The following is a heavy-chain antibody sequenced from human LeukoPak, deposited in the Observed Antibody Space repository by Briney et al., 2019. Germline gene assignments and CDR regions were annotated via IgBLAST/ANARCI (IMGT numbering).Heavy chain of an antibody. CDR3: ARERFHYDV. V-gene: IGHV3-74*01. CDR2: ITSDGTDI. CDR1: GLTLSSSW. J-gene: IGHJ4*02. Sequence: GGSLRLSCEASGLTLSSSWMHWVSHSPAKGLVWVARITSDGTDIEYADSVKGRFTLSRNNAKNTLYWQMNSLRVEDTALYYCARERFHYDVWGQGTLVTVSS. D-gene: IGHD3-22*01.